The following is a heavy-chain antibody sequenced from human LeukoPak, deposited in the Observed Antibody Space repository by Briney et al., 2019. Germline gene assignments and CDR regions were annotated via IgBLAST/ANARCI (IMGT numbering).Heavy chain of an antibody. J-gene: IGHJ3*02. Sequence: GGSLRLSCAVSGFTFYDYGMSWVRQAPGKGLEWVSGINWNGGSTDYADSVKGRFTISRDNAKNSLYLQMNSLRAEDTALYYCVRDGYKAFDIWGQGTIVTGSS. D-gene: IGHD1-14*01. CDR2: INWNGGST. CDR3: VRDGYKAFDI. CDR1: GFTFYDYG. V-gene: IGHV3-20*04.